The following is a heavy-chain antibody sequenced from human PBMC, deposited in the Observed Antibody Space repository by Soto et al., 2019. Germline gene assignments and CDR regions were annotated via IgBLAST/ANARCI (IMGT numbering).Heavy chain of an antibody. Sequence: PSETLSLTCTVSGASILSADSYWFWIRKHPGKGLEWIGYIAYSGDTYYNPSLKSRVTISADTSKNKFSLTLTSVTAADTAVYFCARDFERSAIDPWGQGTLVTVSS. CDR1: GASILSADSY. J-gene: IGHJ5*02. D-gene: IGHD3-9*01. V-gene: IGHV4-31*03. CDR3: ARDFERSAIDP. CDR2: IAYSGDT.